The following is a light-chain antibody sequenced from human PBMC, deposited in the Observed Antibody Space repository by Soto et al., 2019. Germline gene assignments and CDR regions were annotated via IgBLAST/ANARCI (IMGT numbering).Light chain of an antibody. CDR1: QSVSSN. J-gene: IGKJ1*01. V-gene: IGKV3-15*01. CDR2: GAS. Sequence: EKGKTLAPATLSVSPGEKATLSCRASQSVSSNLAWYQQKPGQAPRLLIYGASTRATGIPARFSGSGSGTEFTLTISSPQSEDFAVYYCQQYNNWPSTFGQGTKVDIK. CDR3: QQYNNWPST.